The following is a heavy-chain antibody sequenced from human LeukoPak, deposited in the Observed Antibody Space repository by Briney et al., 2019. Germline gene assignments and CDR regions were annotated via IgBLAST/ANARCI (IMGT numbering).Heavy chain of an antibody. D-gene: IGHD2-2*01. CDR3: ARSVVVPAASPRNDAFDI. CDR1: GGSISSYY. CDR2: INHSGST. J-gene: IGHJ3*02. V-gene: IGHV4-34*01. Sequence: SETLSLTCTVSGGSISSYYWSWIRQPPGKGLEWIGGINHSGSTNYNPSLKSRVTISVDTSKNQFSLKLSSVTAADTAVYYCARSVVVPAASPRNDAFDIWGQGTMVTVSS.